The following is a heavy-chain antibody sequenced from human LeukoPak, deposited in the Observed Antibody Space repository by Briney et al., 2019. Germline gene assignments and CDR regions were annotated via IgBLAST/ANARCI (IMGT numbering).Heavy chain of an antibody. CDR3: ARDSDTAREYDQ. D-gene: IGHD5-18*01. V-gene: IGHV3-33*01. CDR1: GFTFSNYG. CDR2: IWYDGSNK. Sequence: PGRSLRLSCAASGFTFSNYGMHWVRQAPGKGLEWVAVIWYDGSNKYYADSVKGRFTISRDNSKNTLYLQMNSLRAEDTAVYYCARDSDTAREYDQWGQGTLVTVSS. J-gene: IGHJ4*02.